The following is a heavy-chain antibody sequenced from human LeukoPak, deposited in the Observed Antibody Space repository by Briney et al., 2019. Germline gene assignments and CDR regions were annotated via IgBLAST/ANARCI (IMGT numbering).Heavy chain of an antibody. J-gene: IGHJ4*02. V-gene: IGHV3-23*01. Sequence: GGSLRLSCAASGFTVNSYYMSWVRQAPGKGLEWISGISGSGASTYYADSVKGRFTISRDDSRNTLYLQMNSLRGDDTAVYYCAKDVGKWESLHFFDYWGQGTLVTVSS. CDR3: AKDVGKWESLHFFDY. D-gene: IGHD1-26*01. CDR1: GFTVNSYY. CDR2: ISGSGAST.